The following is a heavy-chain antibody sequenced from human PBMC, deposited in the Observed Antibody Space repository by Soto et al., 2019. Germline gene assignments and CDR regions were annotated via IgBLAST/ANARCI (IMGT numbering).Heavy chain of an antibody. CDR1: GFTFSSFA. Sequence: GGSLRLSCAASGFTFSSFAMHWVRQTPGKGLEWLAVISKDGRNKYYADSVKGRFTISRDNSKNTVFLQMNSLRPEDTAVYSCARDSYEKSGYIAFYFDYWGPGTLAPVSP. CDR3: ARDSYEKSGYIAFYFDY. J-gene: IGHJ4*02. CDR2: ISKDGRNK. D-gene: IGHD5-18*01. V-gene: IGHV3-30*04.